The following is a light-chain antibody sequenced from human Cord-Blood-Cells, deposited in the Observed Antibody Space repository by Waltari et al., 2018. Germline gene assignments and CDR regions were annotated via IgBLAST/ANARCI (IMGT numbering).Light chain of an antibody. Sequence: QSLLTQPPSASGTPGQRVTISCSGRRSNIGSNYVYWYQQLPGTAPKLLIYRNNQRPSGVPDRFSGSKSGTSASLAISGLRSEDEADYYCAAWYDSLSGYVFGTGTKVTVL. J-gene: IGLJ1*01. CDR2: RNN. CDR1: RSNIGSNY. V-gene: IGLV1-47*01. CDR3: AAWYDSLSGYV.